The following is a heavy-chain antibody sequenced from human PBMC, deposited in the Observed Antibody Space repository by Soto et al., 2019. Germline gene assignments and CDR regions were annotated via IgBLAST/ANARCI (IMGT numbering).Heavy chain of an antibody. CDR2: ISGGTGTT. CDR1: GITFSDYS. CDR3: ATVLSAAFDI. V-gene: IGHV3-23*01. J-gene: IGHJ3*02. Sequence: PGGSLRLSCAVSGITFSDYSINWVRQAPGKGLEWVSGISGGTGTTYYADSVKGRFTISRDNSKNTVYLQMNSLSAEDTALYYCATVLSAAFDIWGQGTMVTV.